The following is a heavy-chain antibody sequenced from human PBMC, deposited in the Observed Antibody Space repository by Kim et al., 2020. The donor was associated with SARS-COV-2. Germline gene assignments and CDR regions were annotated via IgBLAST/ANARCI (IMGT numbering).Heavy chain of an antibody. CDR2: INSDGSST. Sequence: GGSLRLSCAASGFTFSSYWMHWVRQAPGKGLVWVSRINSDGSSTSYADSVKGRFTISRDNAKNTLYLQMNSLRAEDTAVYYCAREGIVGATRAFDIWGQGTMVTVSS. J-gene: IGHJ3*02. CDR3: AREGIVGATRAFDI. V-gene: IGHV3-74*01. CDR1: GFTFSSYW. D-gene: IGHD1-26*01.